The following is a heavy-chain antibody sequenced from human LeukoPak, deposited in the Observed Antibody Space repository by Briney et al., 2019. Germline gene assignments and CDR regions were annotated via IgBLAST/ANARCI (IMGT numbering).Heavy chain of an antibody. CDR1: GGSISSYY. J-gene: IGHJ4*02. V-gene: IGHV4-59*08. Sequence: PSETLSLTCTVSGGSISSYYWSWIRQPPGKGLEWIGYIYYSGSTNYNPSLKSRVTISVDTSKNQFSQKLSSVTAADTAVYYCARHENYYDSSGYLRPFDYWGQGTLVTVSS. D-gene: IGHD3-22*01. CDR2: IYYSGST. CDR3: ARHENYYDSSGYLRPFDY.